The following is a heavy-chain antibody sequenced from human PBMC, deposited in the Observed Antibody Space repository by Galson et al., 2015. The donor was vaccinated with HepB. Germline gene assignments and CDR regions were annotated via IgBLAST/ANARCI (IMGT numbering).Heavy chain of an antibody. CDR2: IIPLFGSA. Sequence: SVKVSCKASGVTFSTYAISWLRQAPGQGLEWMGGIIPLFGSANYAQKFQGRVTITADESTSTAYMELSSLRSEDTAVYYCARHLDDYSIHYYYYGMDVWGQGTTVTVSS. CDR3: ARHLDDYSIHYYYYGMDV. CDR1: GVTFSTYA. J-gene: IGHJ6*02. D-gene: IGHD4-11*01. V-gene: IGHV1-69*13.